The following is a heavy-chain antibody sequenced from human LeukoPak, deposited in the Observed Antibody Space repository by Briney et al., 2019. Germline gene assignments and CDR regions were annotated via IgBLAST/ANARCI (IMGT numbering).Heavy chain of an antibody. J-gene: IGHJ5*02. Sequence: EATVKVSCKASGYTFTGYYIHWVRQAPGQGLEWMGWINPNSGGTDYAQKFQGRVTMTRDTSISTAYMELSRLRSDDTAIYYCAREWNYDILTGYSNSNWFDPWGQGTLVTVSS. CDR1: GYTFTGYY. CDR3: AREWNYDILTGYSNSNWFDP. D-gene: IGHD3-9*01. CDR2: INPNSGGT. V-gene: IGHV1-2*02.